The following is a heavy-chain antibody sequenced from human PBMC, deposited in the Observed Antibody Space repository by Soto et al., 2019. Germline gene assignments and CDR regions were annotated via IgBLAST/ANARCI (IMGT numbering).Heavy chain of an antibody. Sequence: GSLSLSCSASGFTLSSYAMHWVRQAPGKGLEYVSGVRGNGDPPFYADSVKGRFTISRDNSKNTLYLQMSSLSADDTAVYYCVKSRGGNNFDFFDWGQGALVTVSS. CDR2: VRGNGDPP. D-gene: IGHD5-12*01. CDR1: GFTLSSYA. CDR3: VKSRGGNNFDFFD. J-gene: IGHJ4*02. V-gene: IGHV3-64D*06.